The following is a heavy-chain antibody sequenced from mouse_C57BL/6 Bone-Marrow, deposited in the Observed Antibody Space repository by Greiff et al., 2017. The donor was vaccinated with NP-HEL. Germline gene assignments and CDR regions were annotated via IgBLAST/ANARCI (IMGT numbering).Heavy chain of an antibody. V-gene: IGHV1-76*01. D-gene: IGHD2-1*01. CDR2: IYPGSGNT. Sequence: QVQLQQSGAELVRPGASVKLSCKASGYTFTDYYINWVKQRPGQGLEWIARIYPGSGNTYYNEKFKGKATLTAEKSSSTAYMQLSSLTSEDSAVYFCAREARYGKGPMDYWGQGTSGTVSS. J-gene: IGHJ4*01. CDR1: GYTFTDYY. CDR3: AREARYGKGPMDY.